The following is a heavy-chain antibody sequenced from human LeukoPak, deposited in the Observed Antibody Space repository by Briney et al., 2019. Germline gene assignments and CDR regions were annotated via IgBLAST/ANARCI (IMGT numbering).Heavy chain of an antibody. J-gene: IGHJ6*02. CDR2: ISAYNGNT. Sequence: ASVKVSCKASGYTFTSYGISWVRQAPGQGLEWRGWISAYNGNTNYAQKLQGRVTMTTDTSTSTAYMELRSLRSDDTAVYYCAKDLSPLYYYYGMDVWGQGTTVTVSS. CDR1: GYTFTSYG. V-gene: IGHV1-18*01. CDR3: AKDLSPLYYYYGMDV.